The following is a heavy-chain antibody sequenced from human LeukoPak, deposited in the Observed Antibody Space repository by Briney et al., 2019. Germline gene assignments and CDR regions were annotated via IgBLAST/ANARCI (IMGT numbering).Heavy chain of an antibody. D-gene: IGHD6-13*01. CDR3: AKGFLPTSSSSNYVGFDF. CDR2: IAFSGST. J-gene: IGHJ4*02. Sequence: GGSLRLSCAASGFTFSNYALTWVRQAPGKGLEWVSAIAFSGSTYYADSVKGRFTISRDDSKNTLYLQMNSLRAEDTAVYYCAKGFLPTSSSSNYVGFDFWGQGTLVTVSS. CDR1: GFTFSNYA. V-gene: IGHV3-23*01.